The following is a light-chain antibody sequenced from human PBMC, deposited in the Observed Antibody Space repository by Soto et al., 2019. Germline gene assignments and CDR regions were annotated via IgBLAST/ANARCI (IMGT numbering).Light chain of an antibody. J-gene: IGKJ1*01. CDR2: GVS. CDR3: QVYGSSSKT. V-gene: IGKV3-20*01. Sequence: EIVLTQSPDTLSLSPGERATLSCRASQTVTSGYLAWYQQKPGQAPRLLMYGVSTGGTGLPDRFSGSGSGTDFTLTISRLEPEDFGVYFCQVYGSSSKTFGQGTRVEFK. CDR1: QTVTSGY.